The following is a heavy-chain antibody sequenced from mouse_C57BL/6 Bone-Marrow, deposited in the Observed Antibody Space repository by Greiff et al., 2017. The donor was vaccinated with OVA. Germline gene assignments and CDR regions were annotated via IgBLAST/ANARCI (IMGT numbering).Heavy chain of an antibody. Sequence: ESGAELVRPGASVKMSCKASGYTFTSYNMHWVKQTPRQGLEWIGAIYPGNGDTSYNQKFKGKATLTVDKSSSTAYMQLSSLTSEDSAVYFCARPSLLRDWFAYWGQGTLVTVSA. J-gene: IGHJ3*01. CDR3: ARPSLLRDWFAY. V-gene: IGHV1-12*01. CDR1: GYTFTSYN. CDR2: IYPGNGDT. D-gene: IGHD1-1*01.